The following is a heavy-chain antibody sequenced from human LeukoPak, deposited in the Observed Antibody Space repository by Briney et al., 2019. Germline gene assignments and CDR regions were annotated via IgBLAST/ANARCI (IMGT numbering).Heavy chain of an antibody. CDR3: AREFMVRGVIEFDY. CDR1: GFRFNTYW. J-gene: IGHJ4*02. CDR2: IKQDGNEK. Sequence: PGGSLRLSCAASGFRFNTYWMSWVRQAPGKGLEWVANIKQDGNEKYYADSVKGRFTISRDNGKNSLDLQMNSLRADDTAVYYCAREFMVRGVIEFDYWGQGTLVTVSS. V-gene: IGHV3-7*01. D-gene: IGHD3-10*01.